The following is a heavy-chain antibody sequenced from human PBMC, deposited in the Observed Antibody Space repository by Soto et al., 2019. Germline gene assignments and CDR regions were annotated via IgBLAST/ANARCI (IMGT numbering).Heavy chain of an antibody. CDR2: IDPSDSYT. CDR1: GYKFTSNW. J-gene: IGHJ4*02. D-gene: IGHD2-8*01. V-gene: IGHV5-10-1*01. Sequence: PGESLKISCQASGYKFTSNWLSWVRQVPGKGLEWVGRIDPSDSYTKYSPSFQGRVTITTDKSISTVYLQWDSLQASDTAMYYCARQAPRGYTYAKYYFEYWRQGTLVTVS. CDR3: ARQAPRGYTYAKYYFEY.